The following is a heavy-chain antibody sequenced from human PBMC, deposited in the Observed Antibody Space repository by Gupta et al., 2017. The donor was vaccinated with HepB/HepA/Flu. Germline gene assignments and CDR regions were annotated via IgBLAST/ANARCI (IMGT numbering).Heavy chain of an antibody. J-gene: IGHJ6*03. V-gene: IGHV1-8*03. CDR3: ALLETRHPYYMEV. CDR2: MNSDTGKT. D-gene: IGHD1-1*01. Sequence: QEQLVQSGAEVQEPGASVKVSCKASGYSFTRYDINWVRQATGKGLEWMGWMNSDTGKTGDGQKFKGRATFTRDNSKSTAYMEMSSLNSEDTAVYDCALLETRHPYYMEVWGTGSTVTVSS. CDR1: GYSFTRYD.